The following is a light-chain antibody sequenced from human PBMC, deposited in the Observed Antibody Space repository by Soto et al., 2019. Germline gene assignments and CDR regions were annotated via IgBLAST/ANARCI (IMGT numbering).Light chain of an antibody. V-gene: IGKV3-20*01. Sequence: EIVLTQSPGTLSLSPGERATLSCRASQSVSSNYLAWYQQKPGQAPRLLIYGASRRATGIPDRISGSGSGTDFTLTISRLEPEDFAVYYCQFYVTSPFTFGPGTKVDIK. CDR3: QFYVTSPFT. CDR1: QSVSSNY. CDR2: GAS. J-gene: IGKJ3*01.